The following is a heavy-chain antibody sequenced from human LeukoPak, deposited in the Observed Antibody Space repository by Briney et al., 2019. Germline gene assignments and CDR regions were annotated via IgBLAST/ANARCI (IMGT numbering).Heavy chain of an antibody. V-gene: IGHV3-21*01. Sequence: GGSLRLSCTASGFAFSTYDMNWVRQAPGKGLEWVSSISGGSTYIYYIDSVKGRFTISRDNAKNSLYLQMESLSAEDTAVYYCARESGIMVGDYYYYYMDVWGIGTTATVSS. D-gene: IGHD1-26*01. CDR1: GFAFSTYD. CDR2: ISGGSTYI. J-gene: IGHJ6*03. CDR3: ARESGIMVGDYYYYYMDV.